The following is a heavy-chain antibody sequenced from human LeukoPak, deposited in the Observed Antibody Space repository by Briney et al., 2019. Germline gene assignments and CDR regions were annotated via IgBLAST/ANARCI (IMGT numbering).Heavy chain of an antibody. CDR2: IYSGGST. CDR1: GFTVSSNY. J-gene: IGHJ4*02. D-gene: IGHD5-12*01. CDR3: AKGGRWLQLYYFDY. Sequence: GGSLRLSCAASGFTVSSNYMSWVRQAPGKGLEWVSVIYSGGSTYYADSVKGRFTISRDNSKNTLYLQMNSLRAEDTALYYCAKGGRWLQLYYFDYWGQGTLVTVSS. V-gene: IGHV3-66*01.